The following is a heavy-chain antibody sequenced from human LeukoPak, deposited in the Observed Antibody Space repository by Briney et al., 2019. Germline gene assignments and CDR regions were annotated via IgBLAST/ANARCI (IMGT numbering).Heavy chain of an antibody. CDR1: GGSISSYY. J-gene: IGHJ6*02. Sequence: SETLSLTCTVSGGSISSYYWSWLRQPPGKGVEGIGYIYYRGSTNYNPSRKSRVTISVDTSKTQFSLKLSSVTAADTAVYYCARDRPLIAAAVHYGMDVWGQGTTVTVSS. CDR2: IYYRGST. D-gene: IGHD6-13*01. CDR3: ARDRPLIAAAVHYGMDV. V-gene: IGHV4-59*01.